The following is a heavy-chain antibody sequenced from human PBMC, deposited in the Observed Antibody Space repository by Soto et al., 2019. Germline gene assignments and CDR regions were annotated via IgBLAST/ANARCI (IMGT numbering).Heavy chain of an antibody. J-gene: IGHJ4*02. CDR3: AGGNTAPSDY. Sequence: QVQLVQSGAEVKKPGASVKVSCKASGYTFTSYAMHWVRQAPGQRLEWMGWINAGNGNTKYSQSFQDRVTFTRDTSAITIYMELSSMRSEDTAFYYWAGGNTAPSDYWGKGPLVTVS. CDR2: INAGNGNT. CDR1: GYTFTSYA. V-gene: IGHV1-3*01.